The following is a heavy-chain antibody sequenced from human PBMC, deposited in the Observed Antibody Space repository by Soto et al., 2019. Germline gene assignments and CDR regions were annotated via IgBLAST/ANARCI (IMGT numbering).Heavy chain of an antibody. CDR1: GDAISRYY. Sequence: QVQLQESGPGLVKTSETLSLTCSVSGDAISRYYWSWIRQSTGKGLEWVGYVHYRGRSNYNPSLKSRLTMSVDTAKNQFSLMLRSVTTADTAVYFCARIRTILGLDPWGQGTLVIVS. D-gene: IGHD3-3*01. J-gene: IGHJ5*02. CDR2: VHYRGRS. CDR3: ARIRTILGLDP. V-gene: IGHV4-59*01.